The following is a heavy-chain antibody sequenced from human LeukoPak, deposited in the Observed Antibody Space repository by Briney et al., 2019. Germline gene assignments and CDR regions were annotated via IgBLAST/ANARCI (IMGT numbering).Heavy chain of an antibody. CDR1: GFTFSSYS. CDR2: ISSSASTI. Sequence: GGSLRLSCAASGFTFSSYSMSWVRQAPGKGLEWVSYISSSASTIYYVDSVKGRFTISRDNAKNSLYLQMNSLRAEDTAVYYCARGENYYDSSGYFNWGQGTLVTVSS. CDR3: ARGENYYDSSGYFN. V-gene: IGHV3-48*01. D-gene: IGHD3-22*01. J-gene: IGHJ4*02.